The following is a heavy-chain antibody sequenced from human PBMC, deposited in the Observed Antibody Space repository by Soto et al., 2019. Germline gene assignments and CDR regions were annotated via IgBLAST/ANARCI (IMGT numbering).Heavy chain of an antibody. CDR3: ARDWPADY. CDR1: GFTFTAYY. V-gene: IGHV1-2*02. Sequence: QVQLLQSGAEVKKPGASVKVSCKASGFTFTAYYVHWVRQAPGQGLEWMGWMNPNTGDTYYAQKFQGRVSMTRDTSISTAYMELRGLTSDDTALYFCARDWPADYWGQGTLVTVSS. J-gene: IGHJ4*02. CDR2: MNPNTGDT.